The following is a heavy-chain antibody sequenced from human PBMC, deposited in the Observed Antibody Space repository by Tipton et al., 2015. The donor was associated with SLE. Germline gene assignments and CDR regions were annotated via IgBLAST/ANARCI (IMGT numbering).Heavy chain of an antibody. CDR1: GGSFSGYY. CDR2: INHSGST. D-gene: IGHD6-19*01. Sequence: TLSLTCAVYGGSFSGYYWSWIRQPPGKGLEWIGEINHSGSTNYNPSLKSRVTISVDTSKNQFSLKLSPVTAAGTAVYFCARRDYSSGWDYFDHWGQGTLVTVSS. J-gene: IGHJ4*02. V-gene: IGHV4-34*01. CDR3: ARRDYSSGWDYFDH.